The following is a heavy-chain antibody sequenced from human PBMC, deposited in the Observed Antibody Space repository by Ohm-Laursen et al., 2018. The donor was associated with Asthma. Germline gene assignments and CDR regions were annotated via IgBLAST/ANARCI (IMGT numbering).Heavy chain of an antibody. CDR1: GYTFTGYY. Sequence: ASVKVSCKVSGYTFTGYYMHWVRQAPGQGLEWMGRFNPNDGATSFAQKFQGRVTMTWDTSITTAYMELSRLTSDDTAVYYCASGLAGDYGDYVPDFWGQGSLVTVSA. CDR3: ASGLAGDYGDYVPDF. CDR2: FNPNDGAT. J-gene: IGHJ4*02. D-gene: IGHD4-17*01. V-gene: IGHV1-2*06.